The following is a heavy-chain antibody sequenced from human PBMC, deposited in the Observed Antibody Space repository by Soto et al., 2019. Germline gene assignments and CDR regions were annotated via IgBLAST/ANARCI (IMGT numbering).Heavy chain of an antibody. CDR2: ISSGRSST. V-gene: IGHV3-11*05. CDR1: GFTLSDYY. J-gene: IGHJ4*02. CDR3: ARVAPPQDY. Sequence: GGSLRLSCAASGFTLSDYYMSWIRQAPGKGLEWVSYISSGRSSTNYADSVKGRFTISRDSAKNSLYLQMNSLRAGDTAVYYCARVAPPQDYWGQGTLVTVSS.